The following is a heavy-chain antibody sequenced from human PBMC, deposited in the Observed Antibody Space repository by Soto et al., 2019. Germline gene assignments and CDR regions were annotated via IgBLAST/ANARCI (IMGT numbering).Heavy chain of an antibody. CDR2: ISAYNGNT. V-gene: IGHV1-18*01. CDR1: GYTFTSYG. Sequence: QVQLVQSGAEVKKPGASVKVSCKASGYTFTSYGISWVRQAPGQGLEWMGWISAYNGNTNYAQKLQGRVIMTTDTSASTAYTELRSLSTDDTAVYYCARALRIVGDSFDYWSKRTPDTVSS. J-gene: IGHJ4*02. D-gene: IGHD1-26*01. CDR3: ARALRIVGDSFDY.